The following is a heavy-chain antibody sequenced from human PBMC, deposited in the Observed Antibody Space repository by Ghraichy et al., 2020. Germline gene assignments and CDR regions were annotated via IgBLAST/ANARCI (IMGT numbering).Heavy chain of an antibody. V-gene: IGHV3-7*04. J-gene: IGHJ3*02. CDR3: ARGDYYDSSGYWVDAFDI. Sequence: GGSLRLSCSASGFTFNSYWMSWVRQAPGKGLEWVANIKPDGSEKFYVDSVKGRFTLSRDNAKNSLYLQMNSLRAEDTAMYYCARGDYYDSSGYWVDAFDIWGQGTMVTVSS. CDR2: IKPDGSEK. CDR1: GFTFNSYW. D-gene: IGHD3-22*01.